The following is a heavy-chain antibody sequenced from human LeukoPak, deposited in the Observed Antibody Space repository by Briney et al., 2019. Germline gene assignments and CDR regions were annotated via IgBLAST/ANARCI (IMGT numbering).Heavy chain of an antibody. J-gene: IGHJ4*02. CDR1: GFPFSSYE. Sequence: PGGSLRLSCADSGFPFSSYEMNWLRQAPGKGLEWVSHIDSSGITIYYGDSVKGRFTISRDNAKNSIYLQIDSLRVEDTAIYYCARDSVGDLLDYWGQGTPVTVSS. CDR3: ARDSVGDLLDY. V-gene: IGHV3-48*03. CDR2: IDSSGITI. D-gene: IGHD4-17*01.